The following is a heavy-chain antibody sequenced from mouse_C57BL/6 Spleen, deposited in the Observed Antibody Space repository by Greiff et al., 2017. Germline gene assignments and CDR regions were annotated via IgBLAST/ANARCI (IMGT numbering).Heavy chain of an antibody. J-gene: IGHJ2*01. D-gene: IGHD1-1*01. Sequence: EVMLVESGGGLVKPGGSLKLSCAASGFTFSSYAMSWVRQTPEKRLEWVATISDGGSYTYYPDNVKGRFTISRDNAKNNLYLQMSHLKSEDTAMYYCARDLYYGSSYLYYFDYWGQGTTLTVSS. V-gene: IGHV5-4*01. CDR1: GFTFSSYA. CDR3: ARDLYYGSSYLYYFDY. CDR2: ISDGGSYT.